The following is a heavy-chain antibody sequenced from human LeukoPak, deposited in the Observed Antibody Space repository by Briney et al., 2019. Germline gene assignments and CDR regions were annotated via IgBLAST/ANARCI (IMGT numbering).Heavy chain of an antibody. CDR1: GGSISSYY. Sequence: SETLSLTCTVSGGSISSYYWSWIRQPPGKGLEWFGYIYYSGSTNYNPSLKSRVTISVDTSKNQFSLKVTSVTAADTAVYYCARCLRITLFPYWFDPWGQGTLVTVSS. CDR2: IYYSGST. J-gene: IGHJ5*02. D-gene: IGHD3-10*02. CDR3: ARCLRITLFPYWFDP. V-gene: IGHV4-59*08.